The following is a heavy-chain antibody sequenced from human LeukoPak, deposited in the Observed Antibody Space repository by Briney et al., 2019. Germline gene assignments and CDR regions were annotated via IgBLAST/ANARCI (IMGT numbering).Heavy chain of an antibody. V-gene: IGHV3-48*04. J-gene: IGHJ4*02. CDR3: ARDTALAPFDY. CDR1: GFTFSGHW. Sequence: GGSLRLSCVASGFTFSGHWMHWVRQAPGKGLEWVSYISSSGSTIYYADSVKGRFTISRDNAKNSLYLQMNSLRAEDTAVYYCARDTALAPFDYWGQGTLVTVSS. CDR2: ISSSGSTI.